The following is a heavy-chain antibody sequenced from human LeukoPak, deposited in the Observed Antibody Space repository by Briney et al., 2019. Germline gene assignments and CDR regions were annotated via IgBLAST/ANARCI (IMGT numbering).Heavy chain of an antibody. J-gene: IGHJ5*02. D-gene: IGHD3-10*01. CDR2: INYSGST. CDR1: GGSISSDNYQ. Sequence: SETLSLTCTVSGGSISSDNYQWSWIRQPPGKGLEWIGYINYSGSTYYNPSLKSRLTISVGTSKNHFSLKLSSVTAADTAVYYCARYGSGSTWFDPWGQGTLVTVSS. CDR3: ARYGSGSTWFDP. V-gene: IGHV4-30-4*01.